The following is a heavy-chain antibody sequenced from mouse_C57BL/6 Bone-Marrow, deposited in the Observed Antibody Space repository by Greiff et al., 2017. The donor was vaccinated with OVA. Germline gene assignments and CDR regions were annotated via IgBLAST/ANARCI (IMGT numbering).Heavy chain of an antibody. CDR1: GFNIKNTY. D-gene: IGHD1-1*01. Sequence: VQLQQSVAELVRPGASVKLSCTASGFNIKNTYMHWVKQRPEQGLEWIGRIDPANGNTKYAPKFQGKATITADTSSNTAYLQLSSLKSEDTAIYYCATRPYYGSSYWYFDVWGTGTTVTVSS. J-gene: IGHJ1*03. CDR2: IDPANGNT. V-gene: IGHV14-3*01. CDR3: ATRPYYGSSYWYFDV.